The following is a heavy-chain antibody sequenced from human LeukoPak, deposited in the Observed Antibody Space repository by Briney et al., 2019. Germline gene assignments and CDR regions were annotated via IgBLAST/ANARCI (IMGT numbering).Heavy chain of an antibody. J-gene: IGHJ6*03. CDR2: IIPIFGTA. D-gene: IGHD2-15*01. V-gene: IGHV1-69*05. Sequence: ASVKVSCKASGGTFSSYAISWVRLAPGQGLEWMGGIIPIFGTANYAQKFQGRVTITTDESTSTAYMELSSLRSEDTAVYYCARVGDCSGGSCYPRRNYYMDVWGKGTTVTVSS. CDR1: GGTFSSYA. CDR3: ARVGDCSGGSCYPRRNYYMDV.